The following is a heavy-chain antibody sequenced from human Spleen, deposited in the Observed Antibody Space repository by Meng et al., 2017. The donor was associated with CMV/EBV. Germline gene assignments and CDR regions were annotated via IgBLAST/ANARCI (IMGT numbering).Heavy chain of an antibody. CDR1: GGSMGRGTYH. V-gene: IGHV4-39*07. CDR2: INHSGIT. CDR3: ATHLVAGTTPRT. Sequence: SETLSLTCTVSGGSMGRGTYHWAWIRQPPGKGLEWIGEINHSGITIYTPSLKSRVSISADTSKSQFSLKLTSVIAADTAMYFCATHLVAGTTPRTWGQGTLVTVSS. J-gene: IGHJ4*02. D-gene: IGHD6-19*01.